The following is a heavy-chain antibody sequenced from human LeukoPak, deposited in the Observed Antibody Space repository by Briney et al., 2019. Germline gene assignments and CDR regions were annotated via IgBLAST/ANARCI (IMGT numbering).Heavy chain of an antibody. Sequence: GGSLRLSCAASGFVFSTYGMSWVRQVPGKGLEWVSVIYSGGSTYYADSLKGRFSISRDNSKNTLYLQMNSLRAEDTAVYYCARDLGLYWYFDLWGRGTLVTVSS. J-gene: IGHJ2*01. CDR3: ARDLGLYWYFDL. D-gene: IGHD7-27*01. CDR2: IYSGGST. CDR1: GFVFSTYG. V-gene: IGHV3-66*01.